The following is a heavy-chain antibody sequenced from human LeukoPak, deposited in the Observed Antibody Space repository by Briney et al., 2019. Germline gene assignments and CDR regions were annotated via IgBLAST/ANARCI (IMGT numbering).Heavy chain of an antibody. J-gene: IGHJ5*02. CDR1: GGTFSSYA. CDR2: IIPIFGTA. D-gene: IGHD1-20*01. Sequence: SVKVSCKASGGTFSSYAISWVRQAPGQGLEWMGRIIPIFGTANYTQKFQGRVTITTDESTSTAYMELSSLRSEDTAVYYCARGITGDNWFDPWGQGTLVTVSS. CDR3: ARGITGDNWFDP. V-gene: IGHV1-69*05.